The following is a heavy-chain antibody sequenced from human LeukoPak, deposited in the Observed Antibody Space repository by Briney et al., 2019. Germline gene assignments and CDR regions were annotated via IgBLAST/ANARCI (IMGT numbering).Heavy chain of an antibody. D-gene: IGHD3-10*01. CDR1: GYTFTSYG. V-gene: IGHV1-18*01. J-gene: IGHJ6*02. Sequence: GTSVKVSCKASGYTFTSYGISWVRQAPGQGLEWMGWISAYNGNTNYAQKLQGRVTMTTDTSTSTAYMELRSLRSDDTAVYYCAREYGSDPVYYYYGMDVWGQGTTVTVSS. CDR3: AREYGSDPVYYYYGMDV. CDR2: ISAYNGNT.